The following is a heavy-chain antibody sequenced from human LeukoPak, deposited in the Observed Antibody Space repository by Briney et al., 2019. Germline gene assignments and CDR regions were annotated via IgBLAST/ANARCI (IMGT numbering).Heavy chain of an antibody. CDR2: INHSGST. D-gene: IGHD3-10*01. Sequence: SETLSLTCTVSGGSVSSGSYYWSWIRQPPGKGLGWIGDINHSGSTNYNPSLKSRVTISVDTSRNQFSLKLSSVTAADTAVYYCARRVTMVQGVIYFDPWGQGTLVTVSS. J-gene: IGHJ5*02. CDR3: ARRVTMVQGVIYFDP. CDR1: GGSVSSGSYY. V-gene: IGHV4-61*01.